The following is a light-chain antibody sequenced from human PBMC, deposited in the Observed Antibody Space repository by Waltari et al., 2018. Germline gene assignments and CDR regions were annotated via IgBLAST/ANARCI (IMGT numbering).Light chain of an antibody. CDR3: QQYGSSPLYT. J-gene: IGKJ2*01. Sequence: DIVLTQSPGTLSLSPGERATLSCRASQSVLSSYLAWYRQKSGQAPRLLIYGTSTRATGIPDRFNGSGSGTDFTLTISRLEPEDFAVYFCQQYGSSPLYTFGQGTKLEIK. CDR1: QSVLSSY. CDR2: GTS. V-gene: IGKV3-20*01.